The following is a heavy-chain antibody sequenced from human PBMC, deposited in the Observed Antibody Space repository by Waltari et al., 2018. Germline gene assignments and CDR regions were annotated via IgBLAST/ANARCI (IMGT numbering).Heavy chain of an antibody. CDR1: GFTFSRYS. V-gene: IGHV3-21*01. CDR3: ASRLYDSSGYDPAY. D-gene: IGHD3-22*01. J-gene: IGHJ4*02. CDR2: ISSSSSYK. Sequence: EVQLVESGGGLVKPGGSLRLSCAASGFTFSRYSMIWVRQAPGKGLEWVASISSSSSYKYYADSVKGRFTISRDNAKNSLYLQMNSLRAEDTAVYYCASRLYDSSGYDPAYWGQGTLVTVSS.